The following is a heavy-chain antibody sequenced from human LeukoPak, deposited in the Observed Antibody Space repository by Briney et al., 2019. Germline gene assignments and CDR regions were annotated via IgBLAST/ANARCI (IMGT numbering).Heavy chain of an antibody. CDR3: ARTQGYGGKLGVLDV. D-gene: IGHD4-23*01. Sequence: PSETLSLTCTVYGGSISSYYWSWIRQPPGKGLEWIGYIYYSGSTNYNPSLKSRVTISVDTSKNQFSLKLSSVTAADTAVYYCARTQGYGGKLGVLDVWGQGTTVTVSS. CDR1: GGSISSYY. V-gene: IGHV4-59*01. CDR2: IYYSGST. J-gene: IGHJ6*02.